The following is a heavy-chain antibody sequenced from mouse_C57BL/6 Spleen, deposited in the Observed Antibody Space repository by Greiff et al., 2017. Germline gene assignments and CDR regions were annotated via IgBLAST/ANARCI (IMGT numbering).Heavy chain of an antibody. CDR2: IDPSDSET. CDR3: ARERGRYGSSYRYFDV. D-gene: IGHD1-1*01. CDR1: GYTFTSYW. V-gene: IGHV1-52*01. Sequence: QVQLQQPGAELVRPGSSVKLSCKASGYTFTSYWMHWVKQRPIQGLEWIGNIDPSDSETHYTPKFKDMATLTVDKSSSTGYMQLSSLTSEDSAVYYSARERGRYGSSYRYFDVWGTGTTVTVSS. J-gene: IGHJ1*03.